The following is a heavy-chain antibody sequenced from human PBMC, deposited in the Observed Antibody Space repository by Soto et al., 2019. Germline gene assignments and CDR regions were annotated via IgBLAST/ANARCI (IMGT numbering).Heavy chain of an antibody. CDR1: GFTFSSYW. Sequence: GGSLRLSCAASGFTFSSYWMHWVRQAPGKGLVWVSRINSNGSSTSYADSVKGRFTISRDNSKNTLYLQMNSLRAEDTAVYYCAKPPSTSLDYWGQGTLVTVSS. CDR3: AKPPSTSLDY. D-gene: IGHD1-1*01. CDR2: INSNGSST. J-gene: IGHJ4*02. V-gene: IGHV3-74*01.